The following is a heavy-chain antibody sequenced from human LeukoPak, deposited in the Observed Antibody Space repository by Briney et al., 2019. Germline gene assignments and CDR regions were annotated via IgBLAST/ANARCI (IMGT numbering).Heavy chain of an antibody. CDR2: ITPIIDTA. CDR1: GGTLNSHI. J-gene: IGHJ5*02. Sequence: SVKVSCKTSGGTLNSHIFSWVRQAPGQGLEWMGKITPIIDTAKYSQKFQGRVTITADKSTTTVYMELSSLKSGDTAVYYCTSVNLRGSQYNWFDPWGQGTLVTVSS. D-gene: IGHD1-26*01. CDR3: TSVNLRGSQYNWFDP. V-gene: IGHV1-69*08.